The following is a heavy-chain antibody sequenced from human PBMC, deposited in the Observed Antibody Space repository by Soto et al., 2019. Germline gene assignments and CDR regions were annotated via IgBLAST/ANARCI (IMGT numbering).Heavy chain of an antibody. J-gene: IGHJ4*02. Sequence: GGSLRLSCAASGCTFSSYAMSWVRQAPGKGLEWVSAISGSGGSTYYADSVKGRFTISRDNSKNTLYLQMNSLRAEDTAVYYCAKDMVITMIVVVITYFDYWGQGTLVTVSS. D-gene: IGHD3-22*01. CDR1: GCTFSSYA. CDR2: ISGSGGST. CDR3: AKDMVITMIVVVITYFDY. V-gene: IGHV3-23*01.